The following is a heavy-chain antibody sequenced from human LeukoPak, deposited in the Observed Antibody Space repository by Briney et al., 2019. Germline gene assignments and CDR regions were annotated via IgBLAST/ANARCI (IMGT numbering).Heavy chain of an antibody. D-gene: IGHD2-2*01. J-gene: IGHJ4*02. CDR2: ISSGSSYI. CDR3: ARAGAYCSSTSCYGPAYY. CDR1: GLTFSSYT. V-gene: IGHV3-21*01. Sequence: GGSLRLSCAASGLTFSSYTMSWVRQAPGKGLEWVSSISSGSSYIYYADSVKGRFTISRDNAKNSLYLQMNSLRTEDTAVYYCARAGAYCSSTSCYGPAYYWGQGTLVTVSS.